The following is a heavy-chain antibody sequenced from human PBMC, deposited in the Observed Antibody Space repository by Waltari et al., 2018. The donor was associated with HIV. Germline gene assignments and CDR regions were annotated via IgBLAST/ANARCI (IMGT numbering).Heavy chain of an antibody. J-gene: IGHJ4*02. CDR1: GYSFDQFA. V-gene: IGHV1-3*01. D-gene: IGHD3-16*01. CDR2: INPGTGYI. CDR3: AREGLMMTFGGIGEFDF. Sequence: QVQLVQSRSELKKPGASVRIACTASGYSFDQFAIHWVRQAPGPRLEWVGRINPGTGYITVSQNFQGRVTLKADTSANVVYMDLSGLKSGDDSVYYCAREGLMMTFGGIGEFDFWGRGTLVTVSS.